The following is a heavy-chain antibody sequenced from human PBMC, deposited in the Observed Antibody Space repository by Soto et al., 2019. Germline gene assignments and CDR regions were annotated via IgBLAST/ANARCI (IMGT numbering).Heavy chain of an antibody. CDR3: ANALPYSSGWSDQLVFDY. CDR2: ISYDGSNK. J-gene: IGHJ4*02. Sequence: QVQLVESGGGVVQPGRSLRLSCAASGFTFSSYGMHWVRQAPGKGLEWVAVISYDGSNKYYADSVKGRFTISRDNSNNTLYLQMNSLRAEDTAVYYCANALPYSSGWSDQLVFDYWGQGTLVTVSS. V-gene: IGHV3-30*18. D-gene: IGHD6-19*01. CDR1: GFTFSSYG.